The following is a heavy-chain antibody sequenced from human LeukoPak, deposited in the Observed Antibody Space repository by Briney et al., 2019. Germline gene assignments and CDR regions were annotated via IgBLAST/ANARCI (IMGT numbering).Heavy chain of an antibody. V-gene: IGHV4-30-4*01. CDR1: GGSISSGDCY. Sequence: SETLSLTCTVSGGSISSGDCYWSWIRQPPGKGLEWIGYIYYSGSTYYNPSLKSRVTISVDTSKNQFSLKLSSVTAADTAVYYCARDQGTYYYGSGSYPNWFDPWGQGTLVTVSS. CDR2: IYYSGST. CDR3: ARDQGTYYYGSGSYPNWFDP. J-gene: IGHJ5*02. D-gene: IGHD3-10*01.